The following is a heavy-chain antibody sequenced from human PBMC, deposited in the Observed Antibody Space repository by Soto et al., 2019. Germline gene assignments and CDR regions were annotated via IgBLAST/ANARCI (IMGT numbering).Heavy chain of an antibody. V-gene: IGHV4-31*03. J-gene: IGHJ5*02. CDR1: RGSLSRGGYS. D-gene: IGHD3-22*01. CDR3: AREYYNSSGTLSSLDP. CDR2: IYYSGST. Sequence: TLSLTCTVPRGSLSRGGYSWTWIRQHPGKGLEWIGYIYYSGSTYYNPSLKSRVTISVDTSKNQFSLKLSSVTAADTAVYYCAREYYNSSGTLSSLDPWGQGTLVTVSS.